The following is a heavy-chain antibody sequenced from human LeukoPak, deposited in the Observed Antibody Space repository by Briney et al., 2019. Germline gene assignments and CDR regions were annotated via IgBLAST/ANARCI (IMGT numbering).Heavy chain of an antibody. CDR3: ARGKEGYADY. J-gene: IGHJ4*02. V-gene: IGHV1-18*01. Sequence: ASVKVSCKASGYTFTSYGISWVRQAPGQGLEWMGWISAYNGNTNYAQKLQGRVTMTRNTSISTAYMELSSLRSEDTAVYYCARGKEGYADYWGQGTLVTVSS. CDR1: GYTFTSYG. CDR2: ISAYNGNT. D-gene: IGHD5-24*01.